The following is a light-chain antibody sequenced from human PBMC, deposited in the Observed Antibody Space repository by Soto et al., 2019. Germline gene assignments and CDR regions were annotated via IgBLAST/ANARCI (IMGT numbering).Light chain of an antibody. CDR3: QQSYMDPIT. J-gene: IGKJ5*01. V-gene: IGKV1-39*01. Sequence: DIQMTQSPSSLSASVGNRVTITCRASQSISTYLNWYQKKPGKAPNLLIYDASRLQSGVPSRFSGSGGGTDFTLSISSVQPEDFETYFCQQSYMDPITFGRGTRLDIX. CDR2: DAS. CDR1: QSISTY.